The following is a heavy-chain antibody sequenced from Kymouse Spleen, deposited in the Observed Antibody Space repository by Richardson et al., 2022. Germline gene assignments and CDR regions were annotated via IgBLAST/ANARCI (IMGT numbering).Heavy chain of an antibody. Sequence: QVQLVESGGGVVQPGRSLRLSCAASGFTFSSYGMHWVRQAPGKGLEWVAVISYDGSNKYYADSVKGRFTISRDNSKNTLYLQMNSLRAEDTAVYYCAKDGPITELEPFDYWGQGTLVTVSS. D-gene: IGHD1-1*01,IGHD1-20*01,IGHD1-7*01. V-gene: IGHV3-30*18. CDR3: AKDGPITELEPFDY. J-gene: IGHJ4*02. CDR1: GFTFSSYG. CDR2: ISYDGSNK.